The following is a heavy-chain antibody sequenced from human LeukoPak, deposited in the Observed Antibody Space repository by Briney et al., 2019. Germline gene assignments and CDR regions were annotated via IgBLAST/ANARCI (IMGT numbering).Heavy chain of an antibody. V-gene: IGHV4-59*01. J-gene: IGHJ6*02. Sequence: SETLSLTCTVSGGSISSYYWSWIRQPPGKGRGGVGFFYYSGSTNYNPSLKSRVTISVDTSKNQFSLKLSSVTAADTAVYYCASVIGIAAAGALYYYYGMDVWGQGTTVTVSS. CDR1: GGSISSYY. D-gene: IGHD6-13*01. CDR2: FYYSGST. CDR3: ASVIGIAAAGALYYYYGMDV.